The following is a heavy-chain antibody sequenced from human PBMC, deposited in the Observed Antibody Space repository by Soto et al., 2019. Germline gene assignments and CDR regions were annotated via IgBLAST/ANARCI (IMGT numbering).Heavy chain of an antibody. CDR3: ARWSEPTHRYYYGMDV. D-gene: IGHD1-26*01. J-gene: IGHJ6*02. Sequence: ASVKVSCKASGGTFSSYAISWVRQAPGQGLEWMGGIIPIFGTANYAQKFQGRVTITADKSTSTAYMELSSLRSEDTAVYYCARWSEPTHRYYYGMDVWGQGTTVTVSS. CDR2: IIPIFGTA. V-gene: IGHV1-69*06. CDR1: GGTFSSYA.